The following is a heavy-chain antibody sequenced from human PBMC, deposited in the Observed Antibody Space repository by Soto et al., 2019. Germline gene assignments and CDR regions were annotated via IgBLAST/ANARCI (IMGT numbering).Heavy chain of an antibody. J-gene: IGHJ3*02. CDR2: ISSSSSYT. CDR3: ARDTRDTMIVVARGGDDAFDI. V-gene: IGHV3-11*06. Sequence: QVQLVESGGGLVQPGGSLRLSCAASGFTFSDYYMSWIRQAPGKGLEWVSYISSSSSYTNYADSVKGRFTISRDNAKNSLYLQMNSLRAEDTAVYYCARDTRDTMIVVARGGDDAFDIWGQGTMVTVSS. D-gene: IGHD3-22*01. CDR1: GFTFSDYY.